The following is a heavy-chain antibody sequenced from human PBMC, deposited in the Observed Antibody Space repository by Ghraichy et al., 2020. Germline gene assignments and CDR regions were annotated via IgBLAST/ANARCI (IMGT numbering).Heavy chain of an antibody. D-gene: IGHD3-10*01. CDR2: IYYSGST. CDR1: GGSISSSSYY. J-gene: IGHJ4*02. V-gene: IGHV4-39*07. CDR3: ARGSLLWFGEHSPIDY. Sequence: SETLSLTCTVSGGSISSSSYYWGWIRQPPGKGLEWIGSIYYSGSTYYNPSLKSRVTISVDTSKNQFSLKLSSVTAADTAVYYCARGSLLWFGEHSPIDYWGQGTLVTVSS.